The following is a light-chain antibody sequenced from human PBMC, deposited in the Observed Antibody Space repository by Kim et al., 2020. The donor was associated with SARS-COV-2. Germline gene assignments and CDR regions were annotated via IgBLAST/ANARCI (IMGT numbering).Light chain of an antibody. Sequence: SSELTQDPAVSVALGQTVRITCQGDSLRSYYASWYQQKPGQAPVRVIYGKNNRPSGIPDRFSGANSGNTASLTITGAQAEDEADYYCNSWDSSANHVLFGGGTKLTVL. J-gene: IGLJ2*01. CDR3: NSWDSSANHVL. V-gene: IGLV3-19*02. CDR2: GKN. CDR1: SLRSYY.